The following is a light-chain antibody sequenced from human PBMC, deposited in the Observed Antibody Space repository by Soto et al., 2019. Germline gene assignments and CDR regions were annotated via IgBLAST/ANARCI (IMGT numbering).Light chain of an antibody. CDR2: DAS. V-gene: IGKV1-39*01. CDR1: RRIIRY. J-gene: IGKJ1*01. CDR3: QQSYSTPRT. Sequence: DILISQSPSTVSGSVRAXVTITSRASRRIIRYFNWSQQKPGKSPNVXIYDASSLQTGAPPRFSGSGSATDFTRTISSRQPDDFATYYRQQSYSTPRTFGQGTKVDIK.